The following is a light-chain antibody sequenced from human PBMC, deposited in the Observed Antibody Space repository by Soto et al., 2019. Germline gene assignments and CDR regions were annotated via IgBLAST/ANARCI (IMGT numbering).Light chain of an antibody. V-gene: IGLV2-23*01. Sequence: QSVLTQPASVSASPGPSITISCTGTSRDVGSYNLFSWYQQHPGKAPKLMIYEGSKRPSGVSNRFAGSKSGNTASLTIAGLQAEDEADYYCCSYAGSSTVVFGGGTKLTVL. CDR2: EGS. CDR1: SRDVGSYNL. CDR3: CSYAGSSTVV. J-gene: IGLJ2*01.